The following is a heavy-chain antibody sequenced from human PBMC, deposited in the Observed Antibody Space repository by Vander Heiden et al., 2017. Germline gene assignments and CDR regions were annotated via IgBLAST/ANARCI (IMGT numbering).Heavy chain of an antibody. Sequence: QLPLQQSGPGLVMPSQTLSLNCAISGYSVSTNSAAWIWMRQSPSRGLEWLARTYYRSKWYNAYAVSVRSRVTISPDTSKNQFSLQLNYVTPEDTAVYYCARQYSWNSFDYWGQGTLVTVSS. CDR3: ARQYSWNSFDY. J-gene: IGHJ4*02. D-gene: IGHD1-26*01. CDR1: GYSVSTNSAA. CDR2: TYYRSKWYN. V-gene: IGHV6-1*01.